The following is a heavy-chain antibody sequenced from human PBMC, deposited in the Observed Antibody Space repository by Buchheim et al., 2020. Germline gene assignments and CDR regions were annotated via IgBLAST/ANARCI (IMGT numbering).Heavy chain of an antibody. CDR2: INSDVSST. Sequence: EVQLVESGGGLVQPGGSLRLSCAASGFTFSSYWMHWVRQAPGKGLVLISRINSDVSSTSYADSVKGRFTISRDNAKNKLYLQMNSLRAEDTAVYYCARGSSSSSWIYYYYYYGMDVWGQGTT. J-gene: IGHJ6*02. CDR1: GFTFSSYW. V-gene: IGHV3-74*01. D-gene: IGHD6-13*01. CDR3: ARGSSSSSWIYYYYYYGMDV.